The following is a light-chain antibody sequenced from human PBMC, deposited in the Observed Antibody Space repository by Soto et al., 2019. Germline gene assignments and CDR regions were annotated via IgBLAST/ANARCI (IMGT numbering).Light chain of an antibody. Sequence: QSALTQPPSASGSPGQSVTISCTGTSSDVGGYNYVSWYQQHPGKAPKLMIYEVSKRPSGVPDRFSGSKSGNTASLTVSGVQDEDESDYYCNSYAGSNNVVFGGGTKLTVL. CDR1: SSDVGGYNY. CDR2: EVS. J-gene: IGLJ2*01. V-gene: IGLV2-8*01. CDR3: NSYAGSNNVV.